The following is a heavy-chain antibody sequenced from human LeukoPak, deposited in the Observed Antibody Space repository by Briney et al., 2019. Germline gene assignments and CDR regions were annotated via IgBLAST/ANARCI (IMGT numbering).Heavy chain of an antibody. CDR3: AKPLRGWYDFDY. D-gene: IGHD6-19*01. J-gene: IGHJ4*02. V-gene: IGHV3-23*01. CDR1: GFTFSSYA. CDR2: INSGGAGT. Sequence: GGSLRLSCAPSGFTFSSYAMSWVRQAPGKGLEWVSAINSGGAGTHYADSVKGRFTISRDNSKNTVYLQMNSLRAEDTAVYYCAKPLRGWYDFDYWGQGTLVTVSS.